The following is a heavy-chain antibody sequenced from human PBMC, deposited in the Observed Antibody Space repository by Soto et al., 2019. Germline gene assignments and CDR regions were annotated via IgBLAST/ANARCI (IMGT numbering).Heavy chain of an antibody. CDR2: ITAFNGNT. D-gene: IGHD3-3*01. J-gene: IGHJ4*02. CDR1: GYTLTDYG. Sequence: QVHLVQSGAEVEKPGASVKVSCKASGYTLTDYGISWVRQAPGQGLQWMGWITAFNGNTKYAQQFQGRATMTTDTSTSTAYTELRSLESDDTAVYYCARISQSDFWSGYYYFFDYWGQGTLVTVSS. CDR3: ARISQSDFWSGYYYFFDY. V-gene: IGHV1-18*01.